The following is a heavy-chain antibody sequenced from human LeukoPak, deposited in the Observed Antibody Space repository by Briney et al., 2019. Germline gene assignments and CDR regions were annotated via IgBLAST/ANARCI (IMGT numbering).Heavy chain of an antibody. CDR3: AREGERYYYGSGDFDY. Sequence: ASVKVSCKASGYTFTSYGISWVRQAPGQGLEWMGWISAYNGNTNYAQKLQGRVTMTTDTSTSTAYMELRSLRSDDTAVYYCAREGERYYYGSGDFDYWGQGTLVTVSS. CDR2: ISAYNGNT. CDR1: GYTFTSYG. J-gene: IGHJ4*02. D-gene: IGHD3-10*01. V-gene: IGHV1-18*01.